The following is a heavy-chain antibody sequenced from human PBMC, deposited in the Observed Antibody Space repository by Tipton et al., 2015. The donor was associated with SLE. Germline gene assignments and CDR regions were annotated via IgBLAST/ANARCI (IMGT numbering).Heavy chain of an antibody. V-gene: IGHV1-18*01. J-gene: IGHJ4*02. CDR3: ARDNDRDVSFGY. D-gene: IGHD3-10*01. CDR2: ISVTRGNT. CDR1: GYSFASFD. Sequence: QSGAEVKNPGASVRVSCKASGYSFASFDISWVRQIPGQGLEWLGWISVTRGNTHYAQHLQGRITLTTDTSTSTAYMELTSLTSDDTALYYCARDNDRDVSFGYWGQGTLVTVSS.